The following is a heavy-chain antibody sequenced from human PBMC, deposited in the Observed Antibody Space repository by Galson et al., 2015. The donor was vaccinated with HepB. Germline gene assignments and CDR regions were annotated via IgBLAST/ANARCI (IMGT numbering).Heavy chain of an antibody. CDR3: AREISSSWYRYYYGMDV. V-gene: IGHV3-74*01. D-gene: IGHD6-13*01. CDR2: INSDGSST. J-gene: IGHJ6*02. Sequence: SLRLSCAASGFTFSSYWMHWVRQAPGKGLVWVSRINSDGSSTSYADSVKGRFTISRDNAKNTLYLQMSSLRAEDTAVYYCAREISSSWYRYYYGMDVWGQGTTVTVSS. CDR1: GFTFSSYW.